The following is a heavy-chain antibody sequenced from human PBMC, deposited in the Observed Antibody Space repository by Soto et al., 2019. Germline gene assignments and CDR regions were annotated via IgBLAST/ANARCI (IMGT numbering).Heavy chain of an antibody. V-gene: IGHV6-1*01. CDR3: ARDXAWYCSGGSCSTYYFDY. J-gene: IGHJ4*02. Sequence: SQTLSLTCAISGDSVSSNSAAWNWIRQSPSRGLEWLGRTYYRSKWYNDYAVSVKSRITINPDTSKNQFSLQLNSVTPEDTAVYYCARDXAWYCSGGSCSTYYFDYWGQGTLVTVSS. CDR2: TYYRSKWYN. D-gene: IGHD2-15*01. CDR1: GDSVSSNSAA.